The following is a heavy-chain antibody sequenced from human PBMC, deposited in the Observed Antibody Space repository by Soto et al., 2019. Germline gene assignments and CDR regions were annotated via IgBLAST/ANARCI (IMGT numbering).Heavy chain of an antibody. CDR2: ISYDGSNK. J-gene: IGHJ5*02. V-gene: IGHV3-30*18. CDR1: GFTFSSYG. D-gene: IGHD2-15*01. Sequence: QVQLVESGGGVVQPGRSLRLSCAASGFTFSSYGMHWVRQAPGKGLEWVAVISYDGSNKYYADSVKGRFTISRDNSKNTLYLQMNSLRAEDTAVYYCAKDYGYCSGGSCYSSGWFDPWGRGTLVTVSS. CDR3: AKDYGYCSGGSCYSSGWFDP.